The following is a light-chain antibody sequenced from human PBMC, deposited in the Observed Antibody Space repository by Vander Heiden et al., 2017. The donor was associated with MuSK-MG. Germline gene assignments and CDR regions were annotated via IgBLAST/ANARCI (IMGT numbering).Light chain of an antibody. CDR2: DAS. V-gene: IGKV1-5*01. Sequence: DIQMTQSPSTLSASVGDRVTITCRASQSISSWLAWYQQKPGKAPKLLIYDASSLESGPPSRFSGRGHRTEFTLTISSRQPDDFAAYYCQQHYRYSRKTFGQGTKLEIK. J-gene: IGKJ1*01. CDR1: QSISSW. CDR3: QQHYRYSRKT.